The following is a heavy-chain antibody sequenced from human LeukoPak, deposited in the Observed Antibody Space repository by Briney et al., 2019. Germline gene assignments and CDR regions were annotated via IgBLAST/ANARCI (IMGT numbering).Heavy chain of an antibody. CDR1: GYTFTSYY. J-gene: IGHJ5*02. CDR3: ARARVIENWFDP. V-gene: IGHV1-69*13. CDR2: IIPIFGTA. Sequence: ASVKVSCKASGYTFTSYYMHWVRQAPGQGLEWMGGIIPIFGTANYAQKFQGRVTITADESTSTAYMELSSLRSEDTAVYYCARARVIENWFDPWGQGTLVTVSS. D-gene: IGHD3-16*02.